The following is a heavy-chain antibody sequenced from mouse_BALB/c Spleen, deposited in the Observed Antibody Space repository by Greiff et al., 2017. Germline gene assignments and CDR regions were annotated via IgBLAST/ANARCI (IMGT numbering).Heavy chain of an antibody. J-gene: IGHJ4*01. CDR1: GYTFTSYW. CDR2: IDPSDSET. V-gene: IGHV1-69*02. CDR3: ARSGYYGSSPSYAMDY. D-gene: IGHD1-1*01. Sequence: QVQLQQPGAELVKPGAPVKLSCKASGYTFTSYWMNWVKLRPGRGLEWIGRIDPSDSETHYNQKFKDKATLTVDKSSSTAYIQLSSLTSEDSAVYYCARSGYYGSSPSYAMDYWGQGTSVTVSS.